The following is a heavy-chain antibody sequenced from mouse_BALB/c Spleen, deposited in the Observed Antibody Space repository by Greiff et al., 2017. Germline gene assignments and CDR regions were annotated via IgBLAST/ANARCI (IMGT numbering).Heavy chain of an antibody. CDR1: GYTFTSYW. J-gene: IGHJ2*01. Sequence: DLVKPGASVKLSCKASGYTFTSYWINWIKQRPGQGLEWIGRIAPGSGSNYYNEMFKGKATLTVDTTSSTAYIQLSSLSSEDSAVYFCARSYYRYDERVFDYWGQGTTLTVSS. CDR2: IAPGSGSN. V-gene: IGHV1S41*01. D-gene: IGHD2-14*01. CDR3: ARSYYRYDERVFDY.